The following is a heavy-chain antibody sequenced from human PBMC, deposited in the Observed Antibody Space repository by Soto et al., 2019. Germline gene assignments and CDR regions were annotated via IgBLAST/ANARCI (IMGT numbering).Heavy chain of an antibody. D-gene: IGHD2-15*01. V-gene: IGHV1-3*01. Sequence: QVQLVQSGAEVKKPGASVKVSCKASGYTFTSYAMHWVRQAPGQRLEWMGWINAGNGNTKYSQKFQGRVTITRDTSASTAYMDLSSLRSEDTAVDYCARDHRPYCCGCNCCWEFDPWGQGTLVTVSS. CDR3: ARDHRPYCCGCNCCWEFDP. CDR2: INAGNGNT. CDR1: GYTFTSYA. J-gene: IGHJ5*02.